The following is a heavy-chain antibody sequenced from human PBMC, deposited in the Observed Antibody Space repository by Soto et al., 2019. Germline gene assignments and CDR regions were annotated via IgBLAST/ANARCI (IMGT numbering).Heavy chain of an antibody. CDR3: ARAFGSTMPSLF. CDR1: GGYISSYY. D-gene: IGHD2-2*01. V-gene: IGHV4-59*01. CDR2: IYYSGST. Sequence: PSETLSLTCTVSGGYISSYYWTWIRQPPGKGLEWIGYIYYSGSTNYNPSLKGRVTMSIDTSKNQFSLKLSSVTAADTAVYYCARAFGSTMPSLFWGQGTLVTVSS. J-gene: IGHJ4*02.